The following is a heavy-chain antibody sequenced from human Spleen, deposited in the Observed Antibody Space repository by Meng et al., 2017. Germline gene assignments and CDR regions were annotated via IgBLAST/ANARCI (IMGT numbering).Heavy chain of an antibody. Sequence: QVQLVQSVAEVRKPGASVKVSCKASGYTFTGYWMHWVRQAPGQGLEWMGRINCHSGATNYAQKFQGRVTMTRDTSISTAYMELSSLRPEDTAVYYCAREKSPGHFDYLGQGILVTVSS. J-gene: IGHJ4*02. CDR1: GYTFTGYW. CDR3: AREKSPGHFDY. CDR2: INCHSGAT. V-gene: IGHV1-2*06.